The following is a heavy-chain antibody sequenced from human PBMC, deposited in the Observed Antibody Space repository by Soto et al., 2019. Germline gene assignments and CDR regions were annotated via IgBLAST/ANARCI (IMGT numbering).Heavy chain of an antibody. CDR2: IRSKAYGGTT. D-gene: IGHD3-10*01. J-gene: IGHJ6*02. Sequence: GGSLRLSCTASGFTFGDYAMSWVCQAPGKGLEWVGFIRSKAYGGTTEYAASVKGRFTISRDDSKSIAYLQMDSLKTEDTAVYYCSRVRSGSYYPYYYYGMDVWGQGTTVTVSS. CDR1: GFTFGDYA. CDR3: SRVRSGSYYPYYYYGMDV. V-gene: IGHV3-49*04.